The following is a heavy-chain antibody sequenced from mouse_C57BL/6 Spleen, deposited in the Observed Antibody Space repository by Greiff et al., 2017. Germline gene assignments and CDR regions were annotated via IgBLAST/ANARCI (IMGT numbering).Heavy chain of an antibody. CDR2: ISYDGSN. J-gene: IGHJ2*01. V-gene: IGHV3-6*01. D-gene: IGHD2-4*01. CDR3: AIYYDYDGGFDD. CDR1: GYSITSGYY. Sequence: EVQLQESGPGLVKPSQSLSLTCSVTGYSITSGYYWNWIRQFPGNKLEWMGYISYDGSNNYNPSLKNRISITRDTSKNQFFLKLNSVTTEDTATYYCAIYYDYDGGFDDWGQGTTLTVSS.